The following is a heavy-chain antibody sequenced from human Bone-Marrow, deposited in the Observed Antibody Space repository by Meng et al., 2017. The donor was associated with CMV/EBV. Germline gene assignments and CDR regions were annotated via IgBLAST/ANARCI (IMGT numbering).Heavy chain of an antibody. Sequence: GGSLRLSCKGSGYSFTSYWIGWVRQLPGKGLEWMAITYPGDSNTRYSPSFQGQVTISADKSIRTAYLQWSSLKASDTGIYYCARHSGYDSSGSYDYWGQGTLVTVSS. CDR3: ARHSGYDSSGSYDY. V-gene: IGHV5-51*01. CDR2: TYPGDSNT. CDR1: GYSFTSYW. J-gene: IGHJ4*02. D-gene: IGHD3-22*01.